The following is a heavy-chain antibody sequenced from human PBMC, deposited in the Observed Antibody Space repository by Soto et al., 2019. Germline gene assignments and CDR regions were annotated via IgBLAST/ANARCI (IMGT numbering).Heavy chain of an antibody. CDR3: ARDRALYPDSMDV. J-gene: IGHJ6*02. Sequence: EVQLVESGGGLVKPGGSLRLSCAASGFTFSSYSLNWVRQAPGKGLEWVSSISSSGSYIYYADSVKGRFTISRDNARNSLYRQMDSLRAEDTAVYYCARDRALYPDSMDVWGQGTTVTVSS. CDR1: GFTFSSYS. V-gene: IGHV3-21*01. CDR2: ISSSGSYI. D-gene: IGHD3-10*01.